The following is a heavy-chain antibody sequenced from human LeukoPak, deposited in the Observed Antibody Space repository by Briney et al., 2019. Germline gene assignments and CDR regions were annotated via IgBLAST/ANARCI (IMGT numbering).Heavy chain of an antibody. CDR2: ISGSGGST. J-gene: IGHJ2*01. Sequence: GGSLRLSCAASGFTFSSYAMRWVRQSPGKGLEWVSAISGSGGSTYYADSVKGRFTISRDDSKNTLYLQVNSLRAEDTAVYYWATPTAINYWNFALWGRGTLVTVSS. CDR1: GFTFSSYA. CDR3: ATPTAINYWNFAL. V-gene: IGHV3-23*01. D-gene: IGHD2-21*02.